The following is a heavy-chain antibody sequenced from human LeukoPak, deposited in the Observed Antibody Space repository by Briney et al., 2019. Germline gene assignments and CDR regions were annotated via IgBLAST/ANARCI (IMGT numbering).Heavy chain of an antibody. V-gene: IGHV3-30-3*01. J-gene: IGHJ5*02. Sequence: GGSLRLSCAASGFTFSSYAMHWVRQAPGKGLEWVAVISYDGSNKYYADSVKGRFTISRDNSKNTLYLQMNSLRAEDTAVYYCARAAGSGFDPWGQGTLVTVSS. CDR3: ARAAGSGFDP. CDR2: ISYDGSNK. CDR1: GFTFSSYA. D-gene: IGHD6-13*01.